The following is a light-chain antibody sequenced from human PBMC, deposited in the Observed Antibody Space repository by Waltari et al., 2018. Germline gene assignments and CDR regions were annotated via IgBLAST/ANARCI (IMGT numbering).Light chain of an antibody. V-gene: IGKV1-39*01. J-gene: IGKJ1*01. Sequence: IQMTQSPSSLSASVGDRVTITCRASQTISRYLNWYQQKPGKAPNLLIYAASSMQSGDPSRFSGSGSGRDFTLIITSLQPEDAATYYCQQSYSFTRTFGQGTKVEIK. CDR3: QQSYSFTRT. CDR1: QTISRY. CDR2: AAS.